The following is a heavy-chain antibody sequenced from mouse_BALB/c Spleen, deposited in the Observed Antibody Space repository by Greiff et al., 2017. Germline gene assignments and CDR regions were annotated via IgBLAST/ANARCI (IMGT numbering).Heavy chain of an antibody. J-gene: IGHJ4*01. D-gene: IGHD3-3*01. CDR1: GYTFTDYE. CDR2: IDPETGGT. Sequence: QVQLQQSGAELVRPGASVTLSCKASGYTFTDYEMHWVKQTPVHGLEWIGAIDPETGGTAYNQKFKGKATLTADKSSSTAYMELRSLTSEDSAVYYCTREGDYYYAMDYWGQGTSVTVSS. V-gene: IGHV1-15*01. CDR3: TREGDYYYAMDY.